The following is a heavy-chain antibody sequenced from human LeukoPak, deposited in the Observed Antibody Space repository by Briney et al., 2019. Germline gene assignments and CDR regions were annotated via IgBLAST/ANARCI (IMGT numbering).Heavy chain of an antibody. J-gene: IGHJ5*02. V-gene: IGHV4-34*01. CDR1: GGSFSGYY. CDR3: ARGHRVHSSSANWFDP. CDR2: INHSGST. Sequence: SETLSLTCAVYGGSFSGYYWSWIRQPPGKGLEWIGEINHSGSTNYNPSLKSRVTISVDTSKNQFSLKLSSVTAADTAVYYCARGHRVHSSSANWFDPWGQGTLVTVSS. D-gene: IGHD6-19*01.